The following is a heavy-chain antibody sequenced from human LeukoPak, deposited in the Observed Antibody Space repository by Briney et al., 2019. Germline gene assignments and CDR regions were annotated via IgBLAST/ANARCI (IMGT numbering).Heavy chain of an antibody. CDR2: IYWNDDK. V-gene: IGHV2-5*01. CDR1: GGSISSSSYY. D-gene: IGHD3-10*01. CDR3: AHSGSMVRGGTTKIFDY. J-gene: IGHJ4*02. Sequence: TLSLTCTVSGGSISSSSYYWGWIRQPPGKALEWLALIYWNDDKRYSPSLKSRLTITKDTSKNQVVLTMTNMDPVDTATYYCAHSGSMVRGGTTKIFDYWGQGTLVTASS.